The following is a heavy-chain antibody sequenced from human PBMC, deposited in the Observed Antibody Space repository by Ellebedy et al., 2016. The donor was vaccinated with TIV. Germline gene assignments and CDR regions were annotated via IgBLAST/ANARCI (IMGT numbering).Heavy chain of an antibody. CDR3: ATTSETSTTNYMDV. CDR2: IYPGDSDT. CDR1: GYSFTSYW. V-gene: IGHV5-51*01. D-gene: IGHD4-11*01. Sequence: GGSLRLSXKGSGYSFTSYWIGWVRQMPGKGLEWMGIIYPGDSDTRYSPSFQGQVTISADKSISTAYLQWSSLKASDTAMYYCATTSETSTTNYMDVWGKGTTVTVSS. J-gene: IGHJ6*03.